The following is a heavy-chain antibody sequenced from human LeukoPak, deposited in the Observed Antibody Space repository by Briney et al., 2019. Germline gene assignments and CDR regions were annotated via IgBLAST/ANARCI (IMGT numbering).Heavy chain of an antibody. CDR3: ARFDNWRFDP. CDR2: IYYSGST. V-gene: IGHV4-59*01. Sequence: SETLSLTCTVSGGSISSYYWSLIRQPPGEGLEGIGYIYYSGSTNYNPSLKSRVTISVDTSKNQFSLKLSSVAAADTAVYYCARFDNWRFDPWGQGTLVTVSS. D-gene: IGHD1-20*01. CDR1: GGSISSYY. J-gene: IGHJ5*02.